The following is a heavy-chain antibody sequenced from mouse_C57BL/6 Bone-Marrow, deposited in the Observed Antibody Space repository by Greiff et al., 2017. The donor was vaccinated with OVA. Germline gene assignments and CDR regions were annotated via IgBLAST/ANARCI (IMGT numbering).Heavy chain of an antibody. CDR3: ARTPYYDGYYSWFAY. V-gene: IGHV8-8*01. J-gene: IGHJ3*01. Sequence: QVTLKESGPGILQPSQTLSLTCSFSGFSLSTFGMGVGWIRQPSGKGLEWLAHIWWDDDKYYNPALKSRLTISKDTSKNQVFLKIANVDTADTATYYCARTPYYDGYYSWFAYWGQGTLVTVSA. CDR2: IWWDDDK. CDR1: GFSLSTFGMG. D-gene: IGHD2-3*01.